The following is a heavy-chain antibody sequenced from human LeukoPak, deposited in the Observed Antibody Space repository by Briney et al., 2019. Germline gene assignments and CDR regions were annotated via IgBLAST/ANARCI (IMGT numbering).Heavy chain of an antibody. CDR3: ARAPIAAAAGFDY. Sequence: PSETLSLTCTVSGGSISSCYWSWIRQPAGKGLEWIGRIYTSGSTNYNPSLKSRVTISVDKSKNQFSLKLSSVTAADTAVYYCARAPIAAAAGFDYWGQGTLVTVSS. CDR1: GGSISSCY. J-gene: IGHJ4*02. D-gene: IGHD6-13*01. CDR2: IYTSGST. V-gene: IGHV4-4*07.